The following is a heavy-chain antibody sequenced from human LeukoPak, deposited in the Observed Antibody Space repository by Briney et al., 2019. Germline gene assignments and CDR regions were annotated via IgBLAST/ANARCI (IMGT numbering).Heavy chain of an antibody. CDR1: GFTFSSYG. V-gene: IGHV3-21*01. CDR2: ISSSSSYI. CDR3: ARDPGVGATMGEADY. D-gene: IGHD1-26*01. J-gene: IGHJ4*02. Sequence: GGTLRLSCAASGFTFSSYGMSWVRQAPGKGLEWVSSISSSSSYIYYADSVKGRFTISRDNAKNSLYLQMNSLRAEDTAVYYCARDPGVGATMGEADYWGQGTLVTVSS.